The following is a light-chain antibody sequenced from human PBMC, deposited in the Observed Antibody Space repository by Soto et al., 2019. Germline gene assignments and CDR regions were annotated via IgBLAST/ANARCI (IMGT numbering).Light chain of an antibody. CDR3: CSYAGSATL. Sequence: QSALTQPASVSGSPGQSITISCTGTRSDVGNYVVSWYQQHPGKAPKVLIYEDSERPSGVSDRFSGSKSGSTASLTISGLQAEDEADYSCCSYAGSATLFGGGTKLTVL. V-gene: IGLV2-23*01. CDR1: RSDVGNYV. J-gene: IGLJ3*02. CDR2: EDS.